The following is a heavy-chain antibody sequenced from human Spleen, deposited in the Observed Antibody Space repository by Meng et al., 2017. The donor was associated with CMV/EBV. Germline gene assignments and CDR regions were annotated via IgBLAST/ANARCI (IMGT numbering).Heavy chain of an antibody. V-gene: IGHV3-9*01. J-gene: IGHJ3*02. CDR1: GFPFSTYS. CDR2: ISWNSGSI. CDR3: AKVRDLIGATSAFDI. D-gene: IGHD1-26*01. Sequence: SLRLSCTASGFPFSTYSMNWVRQAPGKGLEWVSGISWNSGSIGYADSVKGRFTISRDNAKNSLYLQMNSLRAEDTALYYCAKVRDLIGATSAFDIWGQGTMVTVSS.